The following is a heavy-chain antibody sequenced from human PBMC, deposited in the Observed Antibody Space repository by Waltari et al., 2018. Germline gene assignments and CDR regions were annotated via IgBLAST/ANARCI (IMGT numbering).Heavy chain of an antibody. CDR2: FSRDGVTT. CDR1: GFTFSVFS. V-gene: IGHV3-64*07. CDR3: ARIDGSGWYGS. Sequence: EVQMVESGGGLVQPGGSLRLSCEASGFTFSVFSMHWVRQAPGKGLEYVSAFSRDGVTTYYADSVKGRFTISRDNSKNTLYLQMGSLRADDTAVYYCARIDGSGWYGSWGQGTLVTVSS. D-gene: IGHD6-19*01. J-gene: IGHJ4*02.